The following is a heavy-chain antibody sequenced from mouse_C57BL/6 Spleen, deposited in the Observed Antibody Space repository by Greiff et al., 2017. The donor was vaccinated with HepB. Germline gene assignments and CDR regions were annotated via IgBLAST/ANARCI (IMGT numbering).Heavy chain of an antibody. V-gene: IGHV1-26*01. D-gene: IGHD1-1*01. CDR1: GYTFTDYY. CDR2: INPNNGGT. Sequence: EVQLQQSGPELVKPGASVKISCKASGYTFTDYYMNWVKQSHGKSLEWIGDINPNNGGTSYNQKFKGKATLTVDKSSSTAYMELRSLTSEDSAVYYCAREEVVAKEGYAMDYWGQGTSVTVSS. CDR3: AREEVVAKEGYAMDY. J-gene: IGHJ4*01.